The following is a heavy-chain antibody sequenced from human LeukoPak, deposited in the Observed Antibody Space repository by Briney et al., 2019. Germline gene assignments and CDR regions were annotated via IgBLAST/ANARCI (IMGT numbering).Heavy chain of an antibody. Sequence: GGSLRLSCAASGFTFSSYWMSWVRQAPGKGLEWVANIKQDGSEKYYVDSVKGRFTISRDNAKNSLYLQMNSLRAEDTAVYYCARGHPRTWIRLWSKIYGFDYWGQGTLVTVSS. D-gene: IGHD5-18*01. CDR1: GFTFSSYW. CDR2: IKQDGSEK. V-gene: IGHV3-7*01. CDR3: ARGHPRTWIRLWSKIYGFDY. J-gene: IGHJ4*02.